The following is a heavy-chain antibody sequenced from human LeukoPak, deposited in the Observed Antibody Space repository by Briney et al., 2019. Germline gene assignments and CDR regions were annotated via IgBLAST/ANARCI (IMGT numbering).Heavy chain of an antibody. D-gene: IGHD4-17*01. V-gene: IGHV4-59*01. J-gene: IGHJ4*02. CDR1: GGSISSYY. CDR2: IFYRGST. CDR3: ARGGDYGDLRYFDY. Sequence: SETLSLTCTVSGGSISSYYWSWIRQPPGKGLEWIGYIFYRGSTIYNPSLKNRVTFSVDTSKNQFSLKLNSVTAADTAVYYCARGGDYGDLRYFDYWGQGTLVTVSS.